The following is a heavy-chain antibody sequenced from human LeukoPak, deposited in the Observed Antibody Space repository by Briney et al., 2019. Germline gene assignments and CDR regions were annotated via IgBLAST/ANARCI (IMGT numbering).Heavy chain of an antibody. Sequence: GGSLRLSCAASGFTFRSYGMHWVRQAPGKGLERVAVISYDGSKKYHADSVKGRFTISRDNSKNTLYLQMNSLRAEDTAVYYCAKDRSSSWSFDYWGQGTLVTVSS. CDR3: AKDRSSSWSFDY. D-gene: IGHD6-13*01. V-gene: IGHV3-30*18. J-gene: IGHJ4*02. CDR1: GFTFRSYG. CDR2: ISYDGSKK.